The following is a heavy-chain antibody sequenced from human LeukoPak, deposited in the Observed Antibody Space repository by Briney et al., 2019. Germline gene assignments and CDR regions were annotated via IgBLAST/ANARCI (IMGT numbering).Heavy chain of an antibody. V-gene: IGHV4-34*01. CDR1: GGSFSGYY. Sequence: SETLSLTCAVYGGSFSGYYWSWIRQPPGKGLEWIGEINHSGSTYYNPSLKSRVTISVDTSKNQFSLKLSSVTAADTAVYYCAREDITMVRGVKSRYMDVWGKGTTVTISS. CDR3: AREDITMVRGVKSRYMDV. CDR2: INHSGST. J-gene: IGHJ6*03. D-gene: IGHD3-10*01.